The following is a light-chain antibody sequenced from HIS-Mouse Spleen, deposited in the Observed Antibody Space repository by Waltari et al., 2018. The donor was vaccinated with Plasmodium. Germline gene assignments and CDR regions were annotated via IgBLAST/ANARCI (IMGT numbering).Light chain of an antibody. CDR2: QDS. CDR1: KLGDKY. Sequence: SYELTQPPSVFVSPGQTASITCSGDKLGDKYACWYQQKPGQSPVLVIYQDSKRPSGIPERVSGSNSGNTATLTISGTQAMDEADYYCQAWDSSTVVFGGGTKLTVL. CDR3: QAWDSSTVV. V-gene: IGLV3-1*01. J-gene: IGLJ2*01.